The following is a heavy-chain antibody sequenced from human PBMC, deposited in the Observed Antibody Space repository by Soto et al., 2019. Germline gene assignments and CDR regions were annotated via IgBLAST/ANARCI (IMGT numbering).Heavy chain of an antibody. D-gene: IGHD2-15*01. CDR3: ARAYDSYCSGASCYSLYFEY. Sequence: GGSLRLSCAASGFTFRSYWMSWVRQAPGKGLEWVANIKQDGSEKYYVDSVKGRFAVSRDNANTSLYLQMNSLRAEDTAVYYCARAYDSYCSGASCYSLYFEYWGQGTLVTVSS. CDR1: GFTFRSYW. J-gene: IGHJ4*02. V-gene: IGHV3-7*01. CDR2: IKQDGSEK.